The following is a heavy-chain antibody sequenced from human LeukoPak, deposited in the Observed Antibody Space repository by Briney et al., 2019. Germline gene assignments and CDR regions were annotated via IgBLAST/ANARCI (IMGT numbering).Heavy chain of an antibody. D-gene: IGHD1-26*01. J-gene: IGHJ4*02. Sequence: SETLSLTCTVSGGSISSYYWSWIRQTPGKGLEWIGYIYYSGSTNYNPSLKSPVTISVDTSKNQFSLKLSSVTAADTAVYFCARHGASGSYIYYFDYWGQGTLVTVSS. V-gene: IGHV4-59*08. CDR2: IYYSGST. CDR3: ARHGASGSYIYYFDY. CDR1: GGSISSYY.